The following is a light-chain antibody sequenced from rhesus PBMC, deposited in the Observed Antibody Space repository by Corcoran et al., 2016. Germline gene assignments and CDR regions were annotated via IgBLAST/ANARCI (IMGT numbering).Light chain of an antibody. CDR3: QHYYDNPLT. J-gene: IGKJ4*01. Sequence: DIQMTQSPSALSASVGDRVTISCRASQNIYSNLAWYQQKPGKAPKLLIYAASSLQTGIPSRFSGSGSRTDFTLTISSLQPEDSAAYYCQHYYDNPLTCGGGTKVELK. V-gene: IGKV1S12*01. CDR1: QNIYSN. CDR2: AAS.